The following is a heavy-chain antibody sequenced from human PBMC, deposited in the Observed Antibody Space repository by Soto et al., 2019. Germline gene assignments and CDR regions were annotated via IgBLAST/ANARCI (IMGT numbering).Heavy chain of an antibody. D-gene: IGHD6-13*01. V-gene: IGHV3-23*01. CDR3: ANLLAIAAAGTGWFAP. CDR1: GFTFSSYA. J-gene: IGHJ5*02. CDR2: ISGSGGST. Sequence: GGSLRLSCAASGFTFSSYAMSWVRQAPGKGLEWVSAISGSGGSTYYADSVKGRFTISRDNSKNTLYLQMNSLRAEDTAVYYCANLLAIAAAGTGWFAPWGKGTLVTVSP.